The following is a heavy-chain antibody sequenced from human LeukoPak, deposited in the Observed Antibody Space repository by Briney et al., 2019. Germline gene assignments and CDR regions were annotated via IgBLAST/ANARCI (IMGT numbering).Heavy chain of an antibody. Sequence: GGSLRLSCAASGFTFSSYSMNWVRQAPGKGLEWVSYISSSSSTIYYADSVKGRFTISRDNAKNSLYLQMNSLRAEDTAVYYCAKDREMNYYDSSGYCDYWGQGTLVTVSS. J-gene: IGHJ4*02. D-gene: IGHD3-22*01. CDR2: ISSSSSTI. V-gene: IGHV3-48*01. CDR3: AKDREMNYYDSSGYCDY. CDR1: GFTFSSYS.